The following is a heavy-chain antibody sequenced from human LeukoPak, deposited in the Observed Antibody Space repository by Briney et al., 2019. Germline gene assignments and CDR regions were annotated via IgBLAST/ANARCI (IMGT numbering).Heavy chain of an antibody. CDR3: ARRTQDYYDSSGLIDY. Sequence: ASVKVSCKASGYTFTSYDINWVRQATGQGLEWKGWMNPNSGNTGYAQKFQGRVTMTRNTSISTAYMELSSLRSEDTAVYYCARRTQDYYDSSGLIDYWGQGTLVTVSS. J-gene: IGHJ4*02. D-gene: IGHD3-22*01. CDR1: GYTFTSYD. V-gene: IGHV1-8*01. CDR2: MNPNSGNT.